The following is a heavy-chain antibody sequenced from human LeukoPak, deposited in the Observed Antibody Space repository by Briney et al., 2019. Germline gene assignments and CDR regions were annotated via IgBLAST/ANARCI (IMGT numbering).Heavy chain of an antibody. Sequence: ASVKVSCKASGYTFTSYDINWVRQATGQGLEWKGWMNPNSGNTGFAQKFQGRVTITRNTSISTAYMELSSLRSEDTAVYYCARERKSAPDAFDIWGQGTMVTVSS. J-gene: IGHJ3*02. CDR3: ARERKSAPDAFDI. V-gene: IGHV1-8*03. CDR1: GYTFTSYD. CDR2: MNPNSGNT. D-gene: IGHD1-14*01.